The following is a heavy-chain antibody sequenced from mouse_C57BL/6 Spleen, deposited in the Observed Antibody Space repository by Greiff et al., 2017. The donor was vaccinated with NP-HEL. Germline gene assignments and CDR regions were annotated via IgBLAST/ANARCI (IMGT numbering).Heavy chain of an antibody. D-gene: IGHD5-1*01. J-gene: IGHJ1*03. CDR1: GYTFTDYY. V-gene: IGHV1-26*01. Sequence: EVQLQQSGPELVKPGASVKISCKASGYTFTDYYMNWVKQSHGKSLEWIGDINPNNGGTSYNQKFKGKATLTVDKSSSTAYMELRSLTSEDSAVWDCARGAGEYAWYFGVWGTGTTVTVSS. CDR2: INPNNGGT. CDR3: ARGAGEYAWYFGV.